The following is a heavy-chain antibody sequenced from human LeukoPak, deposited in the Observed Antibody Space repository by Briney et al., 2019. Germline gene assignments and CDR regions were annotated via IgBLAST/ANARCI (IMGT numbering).Heavy chain of an antibody. D-gene: IGHD6-19*01. V-gene: IGHV3-7*01. CDR2: IKQDGSEK. J-gene: IGHJ4*02. CDR1: GFTFSSYS. CDR3: ARSIAVAPYDY. Sequence: PGGSLRLSCAASGFTFSSYSMNWVRQAPGKGLEWVANIKQDGSEKYYVDSVKGRFTISRDNAKNSLYLQMNSLRAEDTAVYYCARSIAVAPYDYWGQGTLVTVSS.